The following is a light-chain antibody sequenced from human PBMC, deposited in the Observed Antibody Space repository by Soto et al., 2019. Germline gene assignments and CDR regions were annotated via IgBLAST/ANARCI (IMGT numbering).Light chain of an antibody. J-gene: IGLJ3*02. Sequence: QSALTQPPSASGSPGQSVTISCTGTSSDVGGYNYVSWYQQHPGKAPKLMIYEVNKRPSGVPDRFSGSKSGNTASLTVSGLQAEYEADYYCSSYAGSNKVFGGGTKLTVL. CDR2: EVN. CDR1: SSDVGGYNY. V-gene: IGLV2-8*01. CDR3: SSYAGSNKV.